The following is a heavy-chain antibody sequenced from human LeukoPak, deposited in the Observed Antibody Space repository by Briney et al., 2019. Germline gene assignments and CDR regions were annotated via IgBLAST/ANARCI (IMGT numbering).Heavy chain of an antibody. D-gene: IGHD2-15*01. CDR2: IYYSGST. J-gene: IGHJ4*02. Sequence: SETLSLTCTVSGGSINSYYWSWIRQPPGKGLEWIGYIYYSGSTNYNPSLKSRVTISVHTSKNQFSLKLSSVTAADTAVYYCARHRIGYCSGGSCYGDDYWGQGTLVTVSS. V-gene: IGHV4-59*08. CDR1: GGSINSYY. CDR3: ARHRIGYCSGGSCYGDDY.